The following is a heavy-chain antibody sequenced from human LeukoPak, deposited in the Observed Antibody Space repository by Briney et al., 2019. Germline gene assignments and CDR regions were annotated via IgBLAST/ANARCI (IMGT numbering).Heavy chain of an antibody. CDR2: IDYSAST. V-gene: IGHV4-59*01. CDR3: AREVGSLTTLGGYYYQYYMDV. D-gene: IGHD4-23*01. Sequence: SEPLSLTCTVSSGAISNYSWSWVRQPTKKGLEWIGYIDYSASTNYNPSLKSRVTISVDTSKNQFSLNLRSVTAADTAVYYCAREVGSLTTLGGYYYQYYMDVWGTGTTVTVSS. CDR1: SGAISNYS. J-gene: IGHJ6*03.